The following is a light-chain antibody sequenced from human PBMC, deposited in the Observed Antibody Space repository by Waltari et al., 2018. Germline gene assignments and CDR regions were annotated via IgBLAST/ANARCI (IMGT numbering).Light chain of an antibody. CDR1: SSDVGAYTY. CDR3: SSYTTSSTWV. CDR2: DVT. V-gene: IGLV2-14*03. J-gene: IGLJ3*02. Sequence: QSALTQPASVSGSPGQSTTISCTGTSSDVGAYTYVPWYQQHPGKVPKPMIYDVTERPSGVSNRFSGSKSGNTASLTISGLQPEDEADYYCSSYTTSSTWVFGGGTKLTVL.